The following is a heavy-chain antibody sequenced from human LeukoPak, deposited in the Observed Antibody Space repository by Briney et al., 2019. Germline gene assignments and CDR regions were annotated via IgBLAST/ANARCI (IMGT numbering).Heavy chain of an antibody. Sequence: PGGSLRLSCAASGFTFSSYSMNWVRQAPGKGLEWVSSISSSSSYIYYADSVKGRFTISRDNAKNSLYLQMNSLRAEDTAVYYCARSWVAGRLFDYWDQGTLVTVSS. CDR2: ISSSSSYI. CDR3: ARSWVAGRLFDY. D-gene: IGHD6-19*01. CDR1: GFTFSSYS. V-gene: IGHV3-21*01. J-gene: IGHJ4*02.